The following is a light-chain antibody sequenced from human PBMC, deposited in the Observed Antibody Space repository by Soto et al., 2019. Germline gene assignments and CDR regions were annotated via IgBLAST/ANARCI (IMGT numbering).Light chain of an antibody. V-gene: IGLV2-8*01. CDR1: SSDVGGDNY. Sequence: QSALTQPPSASGSPGQSVTISCTGTSSDVGGDNYVSWYQQHPGKAPKLMIYEVSKRPSGVPDRFSGSKSGNTASLTVSGLQAEDEADYYCSSYAGNNVVFGGGTKVTVL. CDR3: SSYAGNNVV. J-gene: IGLJ2*01. CDR2: EVS.